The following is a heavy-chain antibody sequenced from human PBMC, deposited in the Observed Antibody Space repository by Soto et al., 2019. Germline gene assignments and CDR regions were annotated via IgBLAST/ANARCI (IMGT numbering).Heavy chain of an antibody. J-gene: IGHJ5*02. CDR2: IRSEANSYAT. CDR1: GFTFSGSA. Sequence: PGGSLRLSCAASGFTFSGSAMHWVRQASGQGLEWVGRIRSEANSYATAYAASVKGRFTISRDDSKDTAYLQMNSLKTEDTAVYYCTRHGKVGATTFGFDPCGQGTLVTV. V-gene: IGHV3-73*01. D-gene: IGHD1-26*01. CDR3: TRHGKVGATTFGFDP.